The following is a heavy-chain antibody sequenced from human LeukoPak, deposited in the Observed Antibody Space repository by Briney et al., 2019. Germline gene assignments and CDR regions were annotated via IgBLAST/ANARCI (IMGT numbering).Heavy chain of an antibody. D-gene: IGHD3-10*01. V-gene: IGHV1-18*01. CDR3: ARDETMVQGVIYGLPDY. J-gene: IGHJ4*02. CDR1: GYTFTSYG. CDR2: ISAYNGNT. Sequence: ASVKVSCKASGYTFTSYGISWVRQAPGQGLEWMGWISAYNGNTNYAQKLPGRVTMTTDTSTSTAYMELRSLRSDDTAVYYCARDETMVQGVIYGLPDYWGQGTLVTVSS.